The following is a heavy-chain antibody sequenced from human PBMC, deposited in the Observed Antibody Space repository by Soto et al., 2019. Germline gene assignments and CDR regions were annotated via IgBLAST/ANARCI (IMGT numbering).Heavy chain of an antibody. D-gene: IGHD3-10*01. CDR2: IYNDGTT. Sequence: GGSLRLSCVACGLPVAGSDIAWVRQAPWKGLEWASVIYNDGTTYYSQSVEGRFTISRDTSENTLYLQMDRLRDEDTAVYYCVRPIPSGQNHARDVWGQGTTLAVSS. CDR1: GLPVAGSD. J-gene: IGHJ6*02. V-gene: IGHV3-53*01. CDR3: VRPIPSGQNHARDV.